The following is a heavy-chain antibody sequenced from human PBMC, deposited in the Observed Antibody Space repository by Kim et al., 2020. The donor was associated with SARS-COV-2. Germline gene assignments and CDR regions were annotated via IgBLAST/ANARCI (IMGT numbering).Heavy chain of an antibody. CDR1: GGSFSGYY. Sequence: SETLSLTCAVYGGSFSGYYWSWIRQPPGKGLEWIGEINHSGSTNYNPSLKSRVTISVDTSKNQFSLKLSSVTAADTAVYYCARGYNRLYSYYYYGMDVWGQGTTVTVSS. CDR3: ARGYNRLYSYYYYGMDV. CDR2: INHSGST. J-gene: IGHJ6*02. V-gene: IGHV4-34*01. D-gene: IGHD1-20*01.